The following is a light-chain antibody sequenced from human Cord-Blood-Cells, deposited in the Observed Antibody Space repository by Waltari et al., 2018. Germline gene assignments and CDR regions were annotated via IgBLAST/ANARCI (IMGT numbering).Light chain of an antibody. Sequence: SYVLTQPPSVSVAPGKTARITCGGNNIGRKSVHWYQQKPCQAPVLVIYYDSDRPSGIRERFSGSNSGNTATLTISRVEAGDEADYYCQVWDSSSDHYVFGTGTKVTVL. CDR3: QVWDSSSDHYV. V-gene: IGLV3-21*04. CDR1: NIGRKS. J-gene: IGLJ1*01. CDR2: YDS.